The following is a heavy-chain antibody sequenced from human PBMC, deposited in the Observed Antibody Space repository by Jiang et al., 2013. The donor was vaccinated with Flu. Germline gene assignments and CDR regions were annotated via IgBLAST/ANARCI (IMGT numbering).Heavy chain of an antibody. Sequence: GAEVKKPGASVKVSCKASGYTFTGYYMHWVRQAPGQGLEWMGWINPNSGGTNYAQKFQGWVTMTRDTSISTAYMELSRLRSDDTAVYYCAREGYYDILTGQRYYYYYGMDVWGQGTTVTVSS. V-gene: IGHV1-2*04. CDR1: GYTFTGYY. CDR3: AREGYYDILTGQRYYYYYGMDV. CDR2: INPNSGGT. D-gene: IGHD3-9*01. J-gene: IGHJ6*02.